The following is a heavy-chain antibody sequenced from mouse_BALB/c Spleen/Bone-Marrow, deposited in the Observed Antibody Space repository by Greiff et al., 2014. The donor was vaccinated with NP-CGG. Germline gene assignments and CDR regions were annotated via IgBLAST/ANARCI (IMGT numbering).Heavy chain of an antibody. CDR2: ISNGGGST. Sequence: EVKLMESGGGLVQPGGSLKLSCAASGFTFSSYTMSWVRQTPEKRLEWVAYISNGGGSTYYPDTVKGRFTISGDNAKNTLYLQMSSLKSEDTAMYYCARHGGSRGYYFDYWGQGTTLTVSS. CDR1: GFTFSSYT. J-gene: IGHJ2*01. V-gene: IGHV5-12-2*01. D-gene: IGHD1-1*01. CDR3: ARHGGSRGYYFDY.